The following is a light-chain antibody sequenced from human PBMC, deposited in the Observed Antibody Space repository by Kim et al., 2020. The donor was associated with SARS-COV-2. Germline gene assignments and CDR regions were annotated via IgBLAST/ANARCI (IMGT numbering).Light chain of an antibody. V-gene: IGKV3-11*01. CDR3: QQRSNWPPV. Sequence: EIVLTQSPAPLSLSPGERATLSCRASQSVSSYLAWYQQKPGQAPRLLIYDASNRATGIPARFSGSGSGTDFTLTISSLEPEDFAVYYCQQRSNWPPVFGGGTKVDIK. J-gene: IGKJ4*01. CDR2: DAS. CDR1: QSVSSY.